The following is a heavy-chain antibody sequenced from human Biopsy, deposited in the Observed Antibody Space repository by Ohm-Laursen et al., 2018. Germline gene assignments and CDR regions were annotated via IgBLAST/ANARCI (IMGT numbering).Heavy chain of an antibody. D-gene: IGHD5/OR15-5a*01. CDR1: GYTFRSYG. J-gene: IGHJ3*02. CDR3: ARHSPPGLEVSWNDVFDI. CDR2: ISGQRNKT. Sequence: ASVKVSCKTSGYTFRSYGISWVRQAPGQGLEWLGWISGQRNKTRYGQKVQGRVMMTKDTSTTTAHLELRSLRSDDTAVYYCARHSPPGLEVSWNDVFDIWGQGTVVTVS. V-gene: IGHV1-18*01.